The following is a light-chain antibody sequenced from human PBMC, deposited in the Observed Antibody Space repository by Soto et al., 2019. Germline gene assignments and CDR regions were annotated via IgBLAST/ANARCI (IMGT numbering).Light chain of an antibody. CDR1: SSDIGGYNY. Sequence: QSVMTQPASVSGSPGQSITISCTGTSSDIGGYNYVSWYQQQPGMAPKLIIYEVSNRPSWISIRFSGSKSGNTASLTISGLQAEDEADYYCSSYTNAITLHVFGPGPKVTVL. J-gene: IGLJ1*01. CDR2: EVS. V-gene: IGLV2-14*01. CDR3: SSYTNAITLHV.